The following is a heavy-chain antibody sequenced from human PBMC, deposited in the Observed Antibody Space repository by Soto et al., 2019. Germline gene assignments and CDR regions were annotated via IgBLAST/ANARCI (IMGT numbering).Heavy chain of an antibody. CDR3: AKDRLAGNFDY. Sequence: GGSLRVSYGASGCTFNNYGRNWVRQAPGMGLEWVATISNTGGGTYYADSVKGRFTISRDNSKNTLYLQMSSLRVEDTAVYYCAKDRLAGNFDYWGQGTQVTVSS. CDR1: GCTFNNYG. J-gene: IGHJ4*02. CDR2: ISNTGGGT. V-gene: IGHV3-23*01.